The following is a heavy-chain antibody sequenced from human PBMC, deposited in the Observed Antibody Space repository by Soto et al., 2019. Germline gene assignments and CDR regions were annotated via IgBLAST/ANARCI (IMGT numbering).Heavy chain of an antibody. V-gene: IGHV3-49*03. Sequence: GGSLRLSCIGSGFTFGDYAVSWFRQAPGKGLEWVGSIRSKAYGGTTEFAASVKGRFTMSRDDSKSIAQLQMNSLKTEDTAMYYCSRDLDDILFGPAYYIDVWGKGTTVTGSS. CDR1: GFTFGDYA. D-gene: IGHD3-9*01. CDR3: SRDLDDILFGPAYYIDV. J-gene: IGHJ6*03. CDR2: IRSKAYGGTT.